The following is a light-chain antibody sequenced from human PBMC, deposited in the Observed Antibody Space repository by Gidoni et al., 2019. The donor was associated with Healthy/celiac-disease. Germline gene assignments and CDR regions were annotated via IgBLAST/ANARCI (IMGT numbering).Light chain of an antibody. CDR2: DAS. V-gene: IGKV1-5*01. J-gene: IGKJ2*01. CDR3: QQYNSYSGYT. CDR1: QSISSW. Sequence: DIQMTQSPSTLSASVGDRVTITCRASQSISSWLAWYQQKPGKAPKLLSYDASSLESGVPSRVSGSGSGTEFTLTISSLQPDDFATYYCQQYNSYSGYTFGQGTKLEIK.